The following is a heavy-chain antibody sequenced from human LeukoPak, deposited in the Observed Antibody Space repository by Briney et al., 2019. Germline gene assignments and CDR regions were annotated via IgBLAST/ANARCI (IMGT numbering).Heavy chain of an antibody. Sequence: SETLSLTCTVSGGSISSYYWSWIRQPPGKGLEWIGEINHSGSTNYNPSLKSRVTISVDTSKNQFSLKLSSVTAADTAVYYCARPRRVADAFDIWGQGTMVTVSS. V-gene: IGHV4-34*01. CDR3: ARPRRVADAFDI. D-gene: IGHD3-10*01. CDR1: GGSISSYY. J-gene: IGHJ3*02. CDR2: INHSGST.